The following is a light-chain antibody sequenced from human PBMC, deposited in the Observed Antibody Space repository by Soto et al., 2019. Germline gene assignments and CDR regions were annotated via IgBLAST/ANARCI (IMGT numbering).Light chain of an antibody. CDR1: QSVSNNY. Sequence: ESVFTHSPGALSVPPVGRATLXVRASQSVSNNYLAWYQQKPGQAPRLLIYGASNRATGIPDRFSGSGSGTDFTLTISRLEPEDFAVYYCQQYGRSRTFGQGTKVDIK. J-gene: IGKJ1*01. CDR2: GAS. CDR3: QQYGRSRT. V-gene: IGKV3-20*01.